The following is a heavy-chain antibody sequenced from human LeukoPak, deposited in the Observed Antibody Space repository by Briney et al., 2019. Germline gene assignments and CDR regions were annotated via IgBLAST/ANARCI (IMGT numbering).Heavy chain of an antibody. Sequence: GGSLGLSCAASGFTFSSYGMHWVRQAPGKGLEWVAVIWYDGSNKYYADSVKGRFTISRDNSKNTLYLQMNSLRAEDTAVYYCAKDLRFSYFDYWGQGTLVTVSS. CDR1: GFTFSSYG. CDR2: IWYDGSNK. CDR3: AKDLRFSYFDY. D-gene: IGHD3-3*01. J-gene: IGHJ4*02. V-gene: IGHV3-33*06.